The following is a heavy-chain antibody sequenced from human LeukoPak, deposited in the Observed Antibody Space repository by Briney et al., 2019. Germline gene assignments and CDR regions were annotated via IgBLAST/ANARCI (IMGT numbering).Heavy chain of an antibody. CDR2: INPNSGGT. CDR3: ATPRDSSRTYYYYYGMDV. Sequence: ASVKVSCKASGYTFTGYYMHWVRQAPGQGLEWMGWINPNSGGTNYAQKFQGRVTMTRDTSISTAYMELSRLRSDDTAVYYCATPRDSSRTYYYYYGMDVWGQGTLVTVSS. D-gene: IGHD6-13*01. J-gene: IGHJ6*02. CDR1: GYTFTGYY. V-gene: IGHV1-2*02.